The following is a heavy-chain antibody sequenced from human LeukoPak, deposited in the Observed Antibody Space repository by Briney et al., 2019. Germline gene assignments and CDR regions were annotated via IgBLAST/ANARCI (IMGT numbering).Heavy chain of an antibody. V-gene: IGHV4-59*08. J-gene: IGHJ3*02. CDR1: GGSISSYY. Sequence: KPSETLSLTCTVSGGSISSYYWSWIRQPPGKGLEWIGYIYFSGSTNYNPSLKSRVTISIDTSKNQFSLKLSSVTAADTAVYYCARRGFGDLGAFDIWGQGTMVTVSS. CDR3: ARRGFGDLGAFDI. D-gene: IGHD3-10*01. CDR2: IYFSGST.